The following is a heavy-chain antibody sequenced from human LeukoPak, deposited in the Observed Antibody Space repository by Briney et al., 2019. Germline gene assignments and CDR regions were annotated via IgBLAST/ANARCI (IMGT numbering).Heavy chain of an antibody. J-gene: IGHJ4*02. Sequence: GGSLRLSCAASGFTFSSYAMTWDRQAAGKGLEWVSGINGSGGRTYYAVSVKGRFTISRDNSKNTLYLQMNSLRAEDTATYYCAKDPFFDYWGQGTLVTVSS. CDR2: INGSGGRT. CDR1: GFTFSSYA. CDR3: AKDPFFDY. V-gene: IGHV3-23*01.